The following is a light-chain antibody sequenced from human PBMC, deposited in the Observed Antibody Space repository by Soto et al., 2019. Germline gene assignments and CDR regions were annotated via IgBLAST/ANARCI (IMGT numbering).Light chain of an antibody. V-gene: IGKV1-8*01. Sequence: IRMTQSPSSLSASTGDRVAITCRASQGISSYLAWYQQKPGKAPKLLIYAASTLQSGVPSRFTGSGSGTDFTLTISSLQPEDFATYYCQQPISFPITFGHGTRLEI. CDR1: QGISSY. CDR2: AAS. CDR3: QQPISFPIT. J-gene: IGKJ5*01.